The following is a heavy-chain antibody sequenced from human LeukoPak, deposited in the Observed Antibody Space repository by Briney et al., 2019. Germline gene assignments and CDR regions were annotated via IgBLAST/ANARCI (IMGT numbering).Heavy chain of an antibody. J-gene: IGHJ4*02. CDR2: ISGSGSRT. CDR1: RFTFSTYG. V-gene: IGHV3-23*01. Sequence: PGGSLRLSCAASRFTFSTYGMNWVRQTPGKGLEWVSAISGSGSRTYHADSVKGRFTISRDNSKNMLYLQMNSLRAEDTAVYYCARVGWRGTHYPGSPRYWGQGTLVTVSS. D-gene: IGHD3-3*01. CDR3: ARVGWRGTHYPGSPRY.